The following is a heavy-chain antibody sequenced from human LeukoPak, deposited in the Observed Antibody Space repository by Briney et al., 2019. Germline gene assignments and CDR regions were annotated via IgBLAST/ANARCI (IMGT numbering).Heavy chain of an antibody. Sequence: GGSLRLSCAASGFTFSSYSMNWVRQAPGKGLEWVSSISSSSSYIYYADSVKGRFTISRDNAKNSLYLQMNSPRAEDTAVYYCARGYSGYVGVPADYWGQGTLVTVSS. CDR2: ISSSSSYI. D-gene: IGHD5-12*01. V-gene: IGHV3-21*01. CDR1: GFTFSSYS. CDR3: ARGYSGYVGVPADY. J-gene: IGHJ4*02.